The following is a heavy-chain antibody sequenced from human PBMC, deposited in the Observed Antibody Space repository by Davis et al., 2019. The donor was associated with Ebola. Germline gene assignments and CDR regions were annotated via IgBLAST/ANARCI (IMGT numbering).Heavy chain of an antibody. D-gene: IGHD3-10*01. CDR2: INHSGST. CDR3: ARGREVWVQGVSHFDY. V-gene: IGHV4-34*01. Sequence: SETLSLTCAVYGGSFSGYYWSWIRQPPGKGLEWIGEINHSGSTNYNPSLKSRVTISVDTSKNQFSLKLSSVTAADTAVYYCARGREVWVQGVSHFDYWGQGTLVTVSS. CDR1: GGSFSGYY. J-gene: IGHJ4*02.